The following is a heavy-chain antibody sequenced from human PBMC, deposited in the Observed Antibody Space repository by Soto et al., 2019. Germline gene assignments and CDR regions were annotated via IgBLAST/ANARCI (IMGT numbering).Heavy chain of an antibody. CDR3: ARVLGNYYYYMDV. Sequence: GASVKVSCKASGYTFTSYYMHWVRQAPGQGLEWMGRINPSGGSTSYAQKLQGRVTMTTDTSTSTAYMELRSLRSDDTAVYYCARVLGNYYYYMDVWGKGTTVTVSS. CDR2: INPSGGST. J-gene: IGHJ6*03. V-gene: IGHV1-46*01. CDR1: GYTFTSYY.